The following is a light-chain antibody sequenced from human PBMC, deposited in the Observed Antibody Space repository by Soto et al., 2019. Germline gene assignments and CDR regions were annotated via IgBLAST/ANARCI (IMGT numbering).Light chain of an antibody. Sequence: EIVLTQSPGTLSLSPGERATLSCRASQSVSSSYLAWYQQKPGQAPRLLIYGASSRATGIPDRFSGSGSGTDFTLTTSRLEPEVFAVYYCHQYGSSPLTFVGGTKVEIK. J-gene: IGKJ4*01. V-gene: IGKV3-20*01. CDR3: HQYGSSPLT. CDR2: GAS. CDR1: QSVSSSY.